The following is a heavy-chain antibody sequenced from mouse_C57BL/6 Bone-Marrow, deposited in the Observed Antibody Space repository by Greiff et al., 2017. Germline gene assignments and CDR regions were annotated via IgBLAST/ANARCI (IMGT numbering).Heavy chain of an antibody. Sequence: EVKLEESGAELVRPGASVKLSCTASGFNIKDDYMHWVKQRPEQGLEWIGWIDPENGDTEYASKFQGKATITADTSSNTAYLQLSSLTSEDTAVYYCTTGVGTGFDYWGQGTTLTVSS. CDR1: GFNIKDDY. V-gene: IGHV14-4*01. J-gene: IGHJ2*01. CDR3: TTGVGTGFDY. CDR2: IDPENGDT. D-gene: IGHD4-1*01.